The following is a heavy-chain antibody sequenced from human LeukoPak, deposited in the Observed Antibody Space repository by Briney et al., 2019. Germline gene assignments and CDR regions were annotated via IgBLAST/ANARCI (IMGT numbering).Heavy chain of an antibody. Sequence: GGSLRLSCAASGFTFSDFYMSWIRQAPGKGLKWVAVISYDGSNKYYADSVKGRFTISRDNSKNTLYLQMNSLRAEDTAVYYCAKAQTARVNDAFDIWGQGTMVTVSS. J-gene: IGHJ3*02. CDR2: ISYDGSNK. CDR1: GFTFSDFY. D-gene: IGHD1-1*01. V-gene: IGHV3-30*18. CDR3: AKAQTARVNDAFDI.